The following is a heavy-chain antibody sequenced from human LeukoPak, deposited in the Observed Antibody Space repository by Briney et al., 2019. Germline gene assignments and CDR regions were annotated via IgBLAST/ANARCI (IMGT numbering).Heavy chain of an antibody. V-gene: IGHV1-69*13. Sequence: GASVKVSCKASGGTFSSYAISWVRQAPGQGLEWMGGIIPIFGTANYAQKFQGRVTITADESTSTAYMELSSLRSEDTAVYYCARDRGYPAPGWFDPWGQGTLVTVSS. CDR2: IIPIFGTA. D-gene: IGHD6-25*01. CDR3: ARDRGYPAPGWFDP. J-gene: IGHJ5*02. CDR1: GGTFSSYA.